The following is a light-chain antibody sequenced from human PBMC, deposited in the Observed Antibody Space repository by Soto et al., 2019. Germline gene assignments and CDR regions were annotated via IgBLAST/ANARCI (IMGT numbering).Light chain of an antibody. Sequence: EIQMPQSPSSLSASVGDRVTITCRASQSISSYLNWYQQKPGKAPKLLIYAASSLQSGVPSRCSGSGSGTDFTLTISSLQPEDFATYYCQQSYSTPLTSGGGTKVDNK. CDR2: AAS. J-gene: IGKJ4*01. CDR3: QQSYSTPLT. V-gene: IGKV1-39*01. CDR1: QSISSY.